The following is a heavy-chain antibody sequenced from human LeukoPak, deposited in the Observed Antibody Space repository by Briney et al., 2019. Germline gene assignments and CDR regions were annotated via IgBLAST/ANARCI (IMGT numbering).Heavy chain of an antibody. Sequence: PGRSLRLSCAASGFTFDDYAMHWVRQAPGKGLEWVSGISWNSGSIGYADSVEGRFTISRDNAKNSLYLQMNSLRAEDTALYYCAKRGGVAAAGQGFWLDYWGQGTLVTVSS. D-gene: IGHD6-13*01. J-gene: IGHJ4*02. V-gene: IGHV3-9*01. CDR1: GFTFDDYA. CDR2: ISWNSGSI. CDR3: AKRGGVAAAGQGFWLDY.